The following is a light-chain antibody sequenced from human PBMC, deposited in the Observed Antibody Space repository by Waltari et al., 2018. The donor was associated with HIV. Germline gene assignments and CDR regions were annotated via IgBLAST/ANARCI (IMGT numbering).Light chain of an antibody. CDR2: DVN. CDR1: SSDVGGYNY. CDR3: CSYAGNYTLGV. J-gene: IGLJ3*02. Sequence: QSALTQPRSVSGSPGQSVTISCTGTSSDVGGYNYVSWYQQHPGKAPKLMIYDVNKRPSGVPDRCSGSKSGNPASLTISGLQAEEEADYYCCSYAGNYTLGVFGGGTKLTVL. V-gene: IGLV2-11*01.